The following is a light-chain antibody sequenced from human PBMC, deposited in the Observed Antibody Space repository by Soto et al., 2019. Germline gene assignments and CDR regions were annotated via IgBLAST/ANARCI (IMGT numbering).Light chain of an antibody. J-gene: IGLJ3*02. Sequence: QSVLTQPPSVSGAPGQRVTISCTGSSSNIGAGYDVHWYHQLPGTAPKLLIYGNNNRPSGVPDRFSGSRSGTSASLAITGFQAEDEADYYCQSYDSSLSVWVFGGGTKLTVL. CDR1: SSNIGAGYD. CDR2: GNN. CDR3: QSYDSSLSVWV. V-gene: IGLV1-40*01.